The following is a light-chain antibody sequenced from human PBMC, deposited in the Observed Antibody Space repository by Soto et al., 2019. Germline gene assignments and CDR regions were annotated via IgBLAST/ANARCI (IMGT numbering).Light chain of an antibody. V-gene: IGKV3-11*01. J-gene: IGKJ4*01. CDR1: QSVSSY. CDR3: QQRTDWVT. CDR2: EAS. Sequence: EIVLTQSAATLSLSPGERATLSCRASQSVSSYLAWYQQQPGQAPRLLIYEASNRATGIPARFSGSASGTDSTLTISSLEHEDFAVYYCQQRTDWVTFGGGTKVDIK.